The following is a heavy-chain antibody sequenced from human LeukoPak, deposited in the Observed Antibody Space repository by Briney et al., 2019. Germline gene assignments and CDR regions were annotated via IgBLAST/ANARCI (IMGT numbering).Heavy chain of an antibody. Sequence: SETLSLTCTVSGGSISSSSYYWGWIRPPPGKGLEWIGSIYYSGSTYYNPSLKSRVTISVDTSKNQFSLKLSSVTAADTAVYYCARQVGSYYYYYMDVWGKGTTVTVSS. D-gene: IGHD3-10*01. CDR1: GGSISSSSYY. V-gene: IGHV4-39*01. CDR3: ARQVGSYYYYYMDV. CDR2: IYYSGST. J-gene: IGHJ6*03.